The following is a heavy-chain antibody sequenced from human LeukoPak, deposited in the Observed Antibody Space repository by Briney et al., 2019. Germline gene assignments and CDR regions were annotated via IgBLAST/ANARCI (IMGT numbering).Heavy chain of an antibody. CDR2: ISYDGSNK. CDR1: GFTFSSHG. Sequence: PGGSLRLSCAASGFTFSSHGMHGVRQAPGKGLEWVGVISYDGSNKYYADSVKGRFTTSRDNSKNTLYLQMNSRRAEDTAVYYCAKAWTTVTPLNWFDPWGQGTLVTVSS. V-gene: IGHV3-30*18. J-gene: IGHJ5*02. CDR3: AKAWTTVTPLNWFDP. D-gene: IGHD4-17*01.